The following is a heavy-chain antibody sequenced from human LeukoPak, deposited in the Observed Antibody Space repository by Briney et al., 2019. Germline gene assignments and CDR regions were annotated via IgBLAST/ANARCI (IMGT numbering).Heavy chain of an antibody. CDR2: LNGDGSST. V-gene: IGHV3-74*01. J-gene: IGHJ4*02. CDR1: GFTFSSYW. Sequence: GGSLRLSCAASGFTFSSYWMHWVRQAPGKGLVWVSRLNGDGSSTNYADSGKGRFTISRDNAGTTLHLQMNNLRAEDTAVYYCAKDVDYYDSSGPFDYWGQGTLVTVPS. D-gene: IGHD3-22*01. CDR3: AKDVDYYDSSGPFDY.